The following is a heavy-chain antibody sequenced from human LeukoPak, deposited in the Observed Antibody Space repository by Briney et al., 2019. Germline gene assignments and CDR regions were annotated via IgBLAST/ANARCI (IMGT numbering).Heavy chain of an antibody. Sequence: ASVKVSCKASGYTFTSYGISWVRQAPGQGLEWMGWISAYNGNTNYAQKLQGRVTMTTDTSTSTAYMELRSLRSDDMAVYYCARDGALGPAGYCSSTSCRSGGIDYWGQGTLVTVSS. V-gene: IGHV1-18*03. J-gene: IGHJ4*02. D-gene: IGHD2-2*01. CDR2: ISAYNGNT. CDR1: GYTFTSYG. CDR3: ARDGALGPAGYCSSTSCRSGGIDY.